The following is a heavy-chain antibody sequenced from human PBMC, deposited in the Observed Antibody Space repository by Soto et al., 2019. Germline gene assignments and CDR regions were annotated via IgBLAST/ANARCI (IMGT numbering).Heavy chain of an antibody. Sequence: PGGYLRLSCTAFGFTFSSFAIIWVRQTTGKGLEWVSVISGSGGSTHYADSVKGRSTISRDNSKNTLHLQVNSLRGEDTAVYYCAKEADISGYYPDYWGQGTQVTVSS. D-gene: IGHD3-22*01. CDR1: GFTFSSFA. CDR3: AKEADISGYYPDY. V-gene: IGHV3-23*01. CDR2: ISGSGGST. J-gene: IGHJ4*02.